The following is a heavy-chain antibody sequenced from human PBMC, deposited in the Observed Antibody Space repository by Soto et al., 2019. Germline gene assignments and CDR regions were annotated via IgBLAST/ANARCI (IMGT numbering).Heavy chain of an antibody. D-gene: IGHD5-18*01. CDR2: ISYDGSNK. CDR3: AKDEHPYSYGYLSDY. Sequence: QVQLVESGGGVVQPGRSLRLSCAASGFTFSSYGMHWVRQAPGKGLEWVAVISYDGSNKYYADSVKGRFTISRDNSKNTLYLQMNSLRAEDTAVYYCAKDEHPYSYGYLSDYWGQGTLVTVSS. CDR1: GFTFSSYG. V-gene: IGHV3-30*18. J-gene: IGHJ4*02.